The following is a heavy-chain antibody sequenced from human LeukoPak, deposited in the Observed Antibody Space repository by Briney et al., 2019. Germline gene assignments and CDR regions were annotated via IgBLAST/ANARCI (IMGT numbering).Heavy chain of an antibody. J-gene: IGHJ4*02. CDR3: AREIAAAGLRYFDY. CDR2: ISSSTSYI. D-gene: IGHD6-13*01. V-gene: IGHV3-21*01. CDR1: GVTFSGDS. Sequence: PGGTLRLSCAASGVTFSGDSMNGVREAPGGGVEWGSCISSSTSYIYHADSVKGRFTISRANATTSLYLQTNSLRAEDTAVYYCAREIAAAGLRYFDYWGQGTLVTASS.